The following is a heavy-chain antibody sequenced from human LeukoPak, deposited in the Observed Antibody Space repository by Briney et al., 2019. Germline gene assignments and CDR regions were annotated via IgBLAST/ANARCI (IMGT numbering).Heavy chain of an antibody. CDR2: INPNSGGT. V-gene: IGHV1-2*02. D-gene: IGHD6-13*01. CDR3: QVGTAAGTEKEFDY. J-gene: IGHJ4*02. CDR1: GYTFTSYG. Sequence: GASVKVSCKASGYTFTSYGISWVRQAPGQGLEWMGWINPNSGGTNYAQKFQGRVTMTRDTSISTAYMELSRLRSDDTAVYYCQVGTAAGTEKEFDYWGQGTLVTVSS.